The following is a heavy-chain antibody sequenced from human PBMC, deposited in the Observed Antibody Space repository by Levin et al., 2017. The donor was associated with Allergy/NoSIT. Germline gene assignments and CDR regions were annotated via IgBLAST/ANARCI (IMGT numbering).Heavy chain of an antibody. J-gene: IGHJ5*02. CDR3: AKVVVFVFGDIDP. V-gene: IGHV3-23*01. Sequence: GESLKISCAASGFTFSSYAMSWVRQAPGKGLEWVSAISGSGGSTYYADSVKGRFTISRDNSKNTLYLQMNSLRAEDTAVYYCAKVVVFVFGDIDPWGQGTLVTVSS. D-gene: IGHD3-10*02. CDR1: GFTFSSYA. CDR2: ISGSGGST.